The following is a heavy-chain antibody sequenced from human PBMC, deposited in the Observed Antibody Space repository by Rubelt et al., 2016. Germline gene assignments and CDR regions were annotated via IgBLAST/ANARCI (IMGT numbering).Heavy chain of an antibody. CDR2: ISADNINT. D-gene: IGHD3-22*01. CDR1: GYTFTSYS. Sequence: EVKKPGASVKVSCKASGYTFTSYSMHWVRQAPGQRLEWMGWISADNINTKYSQNFQGRVTITRDTSASTAYLELSSLTSEDTAVYYCARAHYYDSSGPTFDYWGQGTLLTVSS. V-gene: IGHV1-3*01. J-gene: IGHJ4*02. CDR3: ARAHYYDSSGPTFDY.